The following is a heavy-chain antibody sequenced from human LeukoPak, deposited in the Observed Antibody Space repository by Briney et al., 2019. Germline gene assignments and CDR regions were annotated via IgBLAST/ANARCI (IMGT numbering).Heavy chain of an antibody. Sequence: SETLSLTCTVSGGSISSYYWSWIRQPPGKGLEWIGYIYYSGSTNYNPSLKSRVTISVDTSKNQFSLKLRSVTAADTAVYYCARLRRGIKGDILAGYPDYWGQGTLVTVSS. V-gene: IGHV4-59*08. J-gene: IGHJ4*02. CDR2: IYYSGST. CDR3: ARLRRGIKGDILAGYPDY. D-gene: IGHD3-9*01. CDR1: GGSISSYY.